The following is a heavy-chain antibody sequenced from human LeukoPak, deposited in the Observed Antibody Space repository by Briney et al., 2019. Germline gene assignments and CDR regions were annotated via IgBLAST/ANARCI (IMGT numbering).Heavy chain of an antibody. Sequence: SVKVSCKASGGTFSKYSMSWARQAPGQGLEWMGRIIPIFGTTNYAQKFQGRVTITTDESTSTAYMELSSLRSEDTAVYYCARDAAMTISVNWFDPWGQGTLVTVSS. CDR1: GGTFSKYS. J-gene: IGHJ5*02. CDR3: ARDAAMTISVNWFDP. D-gene: IGHD3-3*01. V-gene: IGHV1-69*05. CDR2: IIPIFGTT.